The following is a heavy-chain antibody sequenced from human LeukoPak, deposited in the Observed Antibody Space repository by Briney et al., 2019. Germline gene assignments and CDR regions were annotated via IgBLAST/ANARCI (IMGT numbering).Heavy chain of an antibody. J-gene: IGHJ4*02. V-gene: IGHV3-23*01. CDR2: ISGSGGST. D-gene: IGHD3-10*01. CDR1: GFTFSSYA. Sequence: GGSLRLSCAASGFTFSSYAMSWVRQAPGKGLEWVSAISGSGGSTYYADSVKGRFTISRDNSKNTVYLQMNSLRAEDTARYYCAKDRGELLWFGELNYWGQGTLVTVSS. CDR3: AKDRGELLWFGELNY.